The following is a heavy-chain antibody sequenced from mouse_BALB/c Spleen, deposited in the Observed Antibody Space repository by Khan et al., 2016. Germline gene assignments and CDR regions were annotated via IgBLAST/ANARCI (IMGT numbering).Heavy chain of an antibody. D-gene: IGHD2-3*01. Sequence: QIQLVQSGPELKKPGETVKISCKATGYTFTNYGMNWVKQAPGKGLKWMGWINTYTGEPTYADDFKGRFAFSLDTSASTAYLQINNLKNEDMATSFCARRRGYLSAMDYWGQGTSVTVSS. CDR2: INTYTGEP. CDR1: GYTFTNYG. J-gene: IGHJ4*01. V-gene: IGHV9-1*02. CDR3: ARRRGYLSAMDY.